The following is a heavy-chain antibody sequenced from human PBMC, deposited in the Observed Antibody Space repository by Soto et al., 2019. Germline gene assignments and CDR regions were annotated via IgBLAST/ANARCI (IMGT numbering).Heavy chain of an antibody. Sequence: SVKVSCKASGYTFTSYDINWVRQAPGQGLEWMGGIIPIFGTANYAQKFQGRVTITADESTSTAYMELSSLRSEDTAVYYCARARITIFGVAITGYFDYWGQGTLVTVSS. V-gene: IGHV1-69*13. CDR3: ARARITIFGVAITGYFDY. CDR2: IIPIFGTA. D-gene: IGHD3-3*01. CDR1: GYTFTSYD. J-gene: IGHJ4*02.